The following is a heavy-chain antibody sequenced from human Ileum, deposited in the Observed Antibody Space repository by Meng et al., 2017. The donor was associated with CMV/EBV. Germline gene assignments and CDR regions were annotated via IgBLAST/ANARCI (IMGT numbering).Heavy chain of an antibody. J-gene: IGHJ4*02. D-gene: IGHD5-18*01. Sequence: LHRKESGPGLVKPSETLSLTCTVSGASIRSSSHFWGWIRQPPGKGLEWIGSVYYSGSSYYNPSLQSRLIISVDTSKNQFSLRLSSLTAADTAVYYCARVGYNYAYFFDFWGQGTLVTVSS. V-gene: IGHV4-39*07. CDR1: GASIRSSSHF. CDR2: VYYSGSS. CDR3: ARVGYNYAYFFDF.